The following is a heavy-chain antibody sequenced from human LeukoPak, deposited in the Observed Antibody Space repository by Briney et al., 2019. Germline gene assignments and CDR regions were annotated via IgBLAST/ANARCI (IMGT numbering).Heavy chain of an antibody. V-gene: IGHV3-30*02. CDR3: AKDLGELIPFDI. J-gene: IGHJ3*02. D-gene: IGHD3-10*01. Sequence: QPGGSLRLSCAASGFTFSSYGMHWVRQAPGKGLEWVAFIRYDGSNKYYVDSVKGRFTISRDNSKNTLYLQMNSLRAEDTAVYYCAKDLGELIPFDIWGQGTMVTVSS. CDR2: IRYDGSNK. CDR1: GFTFSSYG.